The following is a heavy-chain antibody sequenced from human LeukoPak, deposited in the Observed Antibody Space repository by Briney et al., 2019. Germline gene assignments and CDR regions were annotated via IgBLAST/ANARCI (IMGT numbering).Heavy chain of an antibody. CDR3: ARIVGRGADY. D-gene: IGHD2-15*01. CDR1: GYSISSGYY. J-gene: IGHJ4*02. Sequence: KPSETLSLTCAVSGYSISSGYYWGWIRQPPGKGLEWVSSISSSSSYIYYADSVKGRFTISRDNAKNSLYLQMNSPRAEDTAVYYCARIVGRGADYWGQGTLVTVSS. V-gene: IGHV3-21*01. CDR2: ISSSSSYI.